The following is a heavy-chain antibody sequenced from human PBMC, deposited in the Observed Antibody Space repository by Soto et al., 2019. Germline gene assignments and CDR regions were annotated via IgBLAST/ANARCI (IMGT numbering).Heavy chain of an antibody. Sequence: QVQLQESGPGLVKPSQTLSLTCTFSGGSISSGDYYWSWIRQPPGKGLEWIGSIYYSGSTYYNPSLKSRVTISVDTSKNQFSLKLNSVTAADTAVDYCASRHSSPYVDYWGQGTLVTVSS. CDR3: ASRHSSPYVDY. V-gene: IGHV4-30-4*01. CDR2: IYYSGST. CDR1: GGSISSGDYY. J-gene: IGHJ4*02. D-gene: IGHD6-13*01.